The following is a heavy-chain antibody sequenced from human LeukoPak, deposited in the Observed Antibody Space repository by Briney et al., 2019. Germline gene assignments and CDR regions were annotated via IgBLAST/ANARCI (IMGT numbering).Heavy chain of an antibody. CDR2: INPNSGGT. V-gene: IGHV1-2*02. Sequence: ASVNVSCKASGYTFTGYYMHGVRQAPGQGLEWMGWINPNSGGTNYAQKFQGRVTMTRDTSISTAYMELSRLRSDATAVYYCARESGPRGDYWGQGTLVTVSS. CDR3: ARESGPRGDY. D-gene: IGHD2-15*01. CDR1: GYTFTGYY. J-gene: IGHJ4*02.